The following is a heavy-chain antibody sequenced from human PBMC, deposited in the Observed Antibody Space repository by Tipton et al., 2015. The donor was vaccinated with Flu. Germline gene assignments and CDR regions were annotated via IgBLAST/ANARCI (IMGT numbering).Heavy chain of an antibody. J-gene: IGHJ6*02. CDR1: GGSISSGDYY. D-gene: IGHD6-13*01. Sequence: LRLSCTVSGGSISSGDYYWSWIRQPPGKGLEWIGYIYYSGSTYYNPSLKSRVTTSVDTSKNQFSLKLSSVTAADTAVYYCARGGAAIYYYSYYGMDVWGQGTTVTVSS. V-gene: IGHV4-30-4*01. CDR2: IYYSGST. CDR3: ARGGAAIYYYSYYGMDV.